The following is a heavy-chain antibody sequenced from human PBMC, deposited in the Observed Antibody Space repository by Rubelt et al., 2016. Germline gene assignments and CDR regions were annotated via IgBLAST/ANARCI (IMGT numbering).Heavy chain of an antibody. CDR3: ARGMRWFGENY. CDR2: INTNTGNP. J-gene: IGHJ4*02. CDR1: GYTFTSYY. D-gene: IGHD3-10*01. Sequence: QVQLVQSGAEVKKPGASVKVSCKASGYTFTSYYMHWVRQDPGQGLEWMGWINTNTGNPTYAQGVTGRFVFSLDTSVSTAYLQISSLKAEDTAVYYWARGMRWFGENYWGQGTLVTVSS. V-gene: IGHV7-4-1*02.